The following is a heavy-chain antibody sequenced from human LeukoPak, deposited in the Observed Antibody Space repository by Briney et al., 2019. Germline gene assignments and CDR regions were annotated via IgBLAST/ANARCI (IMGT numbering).Heavy chain of an antibody. D-gene: IGHD3-22*01. J-gene: IGHJ4*02. CDR2: ISAYNGNT. CDR1: GYTFTSYG. Sequence: GASVKVSCKASGYTFTSYGISWVRQAPGQGLEWMGWISAYNGNTNYAQKLQGRVTMTTDTSTSTAYMELRSLRSDDTAVYYCARVYYYDSSGSPPFDYWGQGTLVTVSS. V-gene: IGHV1-18*01. CDR3: ARVYYYDSSGSPPFDY.